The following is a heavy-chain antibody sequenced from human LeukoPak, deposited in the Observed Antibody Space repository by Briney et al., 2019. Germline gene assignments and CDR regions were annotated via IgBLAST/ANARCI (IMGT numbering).Heavy chain of an antibody. CDR2: IKSDGSVT. J-gene: IGHJ4*02. Sequence: GASVKVSCKASGYTFSCYWMHWVRQAPGEGLVWISRIKSDGSVTWYADSVKGRFTISRDNAKNMLYLQMNSLRDEDTAVYFCARDHDAVGTTIDHWGQGTLVTVSS. CDR1: GYTFSCYW. CDR3: ARDHDAVGTTIDH. V-gene: IGHV3-74*01. D-gene: IGHD1-14*01.